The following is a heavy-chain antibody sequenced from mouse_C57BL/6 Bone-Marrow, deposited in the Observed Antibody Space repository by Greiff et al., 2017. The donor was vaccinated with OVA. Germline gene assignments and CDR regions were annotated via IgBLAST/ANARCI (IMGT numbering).Heavy chain of an antibody. CDR2: IYYSGTI. J-gene: IGHJ1*03. CDR1: GISITTGNYR. D-gene: IGHD1-1*01. CDR3: ARAPGTTVVYWYFDV. V-gene: IGHV3-5*01. Sequence: DVQLQESGPGLVKPSQTVFLTCTVTGISITTGNYRWSWIRQFPGNKLEWIGYIYYSGTITYNPSLTSRTTITRDTPKNQFFLEMNSLTAEDTATYYCARAPGTTVVYWYFDVWGTGTTVTVSS.